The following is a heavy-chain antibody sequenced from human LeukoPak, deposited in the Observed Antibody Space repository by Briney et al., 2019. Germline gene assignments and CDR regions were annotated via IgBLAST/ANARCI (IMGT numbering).Heavy chain of an antibody. V-gene: IGHV3-23*01. J-gene: IGHJ4*02. D-gene: IGHD3-10*01. CDR1: GFPFSNHA. CDR3: AKEDGNYGSGRYHHFDY. Sequence: GGSLRHSCEVSGFPFSNHAMSWVRPPPGEGLGWLAGSCGLGLSIYNADSVKGPFTSSRYNSKSTRYLVMCSLRAEDTAVYYCAKEDGNYGSGRYHHFDYWGQGTLVTVSS. CDR2: SCGLGLSI.